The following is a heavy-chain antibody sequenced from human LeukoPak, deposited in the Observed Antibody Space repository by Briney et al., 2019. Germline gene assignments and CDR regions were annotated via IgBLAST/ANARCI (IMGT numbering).Heavy chain of an antibody. CDR3: AREGGSSSWYRRGFDY. D-gene: IGHD6-13*01. Sequence: GGSLRLSCAASGFTFSSYEMNWVRQAPGKGLEWVSYITNSSNTRFYADSVKGRFTISRDNAKNSLYLQMNSLRVEDMAVYYCAREGGSSSWYRRGFDYWGQGTLVTVSS. V-gene: IGHV3-48*03. CDR2: ITNSSNTR. CDR1: GFTFSSYE. J-gene: IGHJ4*02.